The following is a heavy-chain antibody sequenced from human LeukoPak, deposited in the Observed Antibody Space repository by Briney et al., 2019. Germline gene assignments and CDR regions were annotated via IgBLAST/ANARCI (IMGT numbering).Heavy chain of an antibody. D-gene: IGHD6-19*01. J-gene: IGHJ5*01. CDR3: ARERHSSGWYVS. CDR1: GGSVSSGSYY. Sequence: SETLSLTCTVSGGSVSSGSYYWSWIRQPPGKGLEWIGYISYSGSTNYNPSLKSRVTISVGTSKNQFSLKLSSVTAADTAVYYCARERHSSGWYVSWGQGTLVTVSS. CDR2: ISYSGST. V-gene: IGHV4-61*01.